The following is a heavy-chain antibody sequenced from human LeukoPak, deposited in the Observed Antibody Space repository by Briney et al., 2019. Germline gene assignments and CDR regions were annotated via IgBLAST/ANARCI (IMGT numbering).Heavy chain of an antibody. Sequence: GGSLRLSCAASGFTFSSYEMNWVRQAPGKGLEWVSYISSSGSTIYYADSVKGRFTISRDNAKNSLYLQMNSLRAEDTAVYYCARIAAAGRRGDYWGQGTLATVSS. CDR2: ISSSGSTI. V-gene: IGHV3-48*03. CDR3: ARIAAAGRRGDY. D-gene: IGHD6-13*01. CDR1: GFTFSSYE. J-gene: IGHJ4*02.